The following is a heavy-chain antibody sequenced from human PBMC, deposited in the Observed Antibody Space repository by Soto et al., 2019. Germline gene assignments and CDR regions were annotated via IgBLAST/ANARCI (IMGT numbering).Heavy chain of an antibody. Sequence: GGSLRLSCAAAGFTFSNFVMSGLPHIPGKGLSGVSGTPGSGGRDYYADSVKGRLTIYSDNSRKTLYLQLSRLGAEDTAMSHCAVPLGQNYYTMDVWGQGXTVPV. J-gene: IGHJ6*02. CDR3: AVPLGQNYYTMDV. CDR2: TPGSGGRD. CDR1: GFTFSNFV. V-gene: IGHV3-23*01.